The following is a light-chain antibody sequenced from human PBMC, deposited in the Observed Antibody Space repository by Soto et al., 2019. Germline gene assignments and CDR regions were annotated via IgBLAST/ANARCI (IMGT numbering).Light chain of an antibody. J-gene: IGLJ1*01. V-gene: IGLV2-23*01. CDR2: EGS. Sequence: QSALTQPASVSGSPGQSITISCTGTSSDVGSYNLVSWYQQHPGKAPKLMIYEGSKRPSGVSNRFSGSKSGNTASLTIPGLQAEHEADYYCCSYAGSSTYVFGTGTKVTVL. CDR3: CSYAGSSTYV. CDR1: SSDVGSYNL.